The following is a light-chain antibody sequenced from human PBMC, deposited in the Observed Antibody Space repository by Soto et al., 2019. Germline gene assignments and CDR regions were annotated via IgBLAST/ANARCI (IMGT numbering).Light chain of an antibody. CDR3: TSYTRTSSTTYV. CDR2: DVS. Sequence: QSVLTQPASVSGSPGQSITISCTGTSSDVGGYNYVSWYQQHPGKAPKLMIYDVSNRPSGVSNRFSGSKSGNTASLTISGLQAEDEADYYCTSYTRTSSTTYVSGTGTKVTVL. CDR1: SSDVGGYNY. J-gene: IGLJ1*01. V-gene: IGLV2-14*01.